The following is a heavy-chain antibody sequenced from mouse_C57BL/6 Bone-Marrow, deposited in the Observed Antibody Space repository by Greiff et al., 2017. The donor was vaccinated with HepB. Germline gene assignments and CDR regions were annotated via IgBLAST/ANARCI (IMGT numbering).Heavy chain of an antibody. CDR1: GFTFSDYG. J-gene: IGHJ2*01. CDR2: ISSGSSTI. V-gene: IGHV5-17*01. D-gene: IGHD4-1*01. Sequence: DVQLVESGGGLVKPGGSLKLSCAASGFTFSDYGMHWVRQAPEKGLEWVAYISSGSSTIYYADTVKGRFTISRDNAKNTLFLQMTSLRSEDMAMYYCARRTGTWIDYWGQGTTLTVSS. CDR3: ARRTGTWIDY.